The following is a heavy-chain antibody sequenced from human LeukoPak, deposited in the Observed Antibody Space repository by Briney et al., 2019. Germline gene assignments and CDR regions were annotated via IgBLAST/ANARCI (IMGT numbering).Heavy chain of an antibody. Sequence: GGSLRLSCAASGFTFSSYAMTWVRQAPGKGLEWVSTISGSGGSTYYADSVKGRFSISRDNSKNTLYLQMNSLRAEDTAVYYCAKSMVRGVIIFPFAHWGQGTLVTVSS. J-gene: IGHJ4*02. CDR2: ISGSGGST. D-gene: IGHD3-10*01. CDR1: GFTFSSYA. CDR3: AKSMVRGVIIFPFAH. V-gene: IGHV3-23*01.